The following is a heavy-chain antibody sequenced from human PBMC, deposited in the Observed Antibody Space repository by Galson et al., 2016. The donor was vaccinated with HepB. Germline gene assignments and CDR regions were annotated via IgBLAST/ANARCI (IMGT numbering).Heavy chain of an antibody. D-gene: IGHD2-21*01. Sequence: QSGAEVKKPGESLTISCTASGYNFPSYWISWVRQVPGKGLVWMGRIDPRDSYTTYSPPFEGPVTFSVDNTINTAFQQWSSLEASATAMYYCARPKHITGGLAFDIWGQGTMVTVSA. CDR2: IDPRDSYT. CDR3: ARPKHITGGLAFDI. CDR1: GYNFPSYW. V-gene: IGHV5-10-1*01. J-gene: IGHJ3*02.